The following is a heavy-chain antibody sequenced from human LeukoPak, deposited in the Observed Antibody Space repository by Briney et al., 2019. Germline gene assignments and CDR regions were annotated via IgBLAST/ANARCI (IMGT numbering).Heavy chain of an antibody. V-gene: IGHV3-7*01. CDR2: IKQDGSEK. CDR3: AREICSSTSCYLPGVYSYYYGMDV. D-gene: IGHD2-2*01. CDR1: GFTFSSYW. J-gene: IGHJ6*02. Sequence: GGSLRLSCAVSGFTFSSYWMSWVRQAPGKGLEWVANIKQDGSEKYYVDSVKGRFTISRDNAKNSLYLQMNSLRAEDTAVYYCAREICSSTSCYLPGVYSYYYGMDVWGQGTTVTVSS.